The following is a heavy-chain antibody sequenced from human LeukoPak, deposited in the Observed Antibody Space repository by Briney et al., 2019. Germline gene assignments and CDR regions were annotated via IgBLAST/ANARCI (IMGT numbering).Heavy chain of an antibody. Sequence: SETLSLTCTVSGGSISSYYWSWIRQPPGKGLEWIGYIYYSGSTNYNPSLKSRVTISVDTSKNQFSLKLSSVTAADTAVYYCARRYSGSYFAAFDIWGQGTMVTVSS. CDR1: GGSISSYY. J-gene: IGHJ3*02. V-gene: IGHV4-59*08. CDR2: IYYSGST. CDR3: ARRYSGSYFAAFDI. D-gene: IGHD1-26*01.